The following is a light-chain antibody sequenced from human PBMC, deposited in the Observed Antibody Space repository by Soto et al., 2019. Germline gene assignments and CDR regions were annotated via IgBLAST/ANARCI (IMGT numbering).Light chain of an antibody. CDR3: QQSYSTPWT. CDR1: QSISSY. V-gene: IGKV1-39*01. J-gene: IGKJ1*01. CDR2: AAS. Sequence: DSQMTQSPSSLSASVGDRVTITCRASQSISSYLNWYQQKLGKAPKLLIYAASSLQSGVPSRFSGSGSGRDFTLTISSLQPEDFATYYCQQSYSTPWTFGQGTTGDIK.